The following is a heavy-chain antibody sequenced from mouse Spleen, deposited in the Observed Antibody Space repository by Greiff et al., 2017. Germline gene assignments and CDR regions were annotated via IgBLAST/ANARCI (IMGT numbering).Heavy chain of an antibody. CDR3: TTAYYGNHLFAY. CDR1: GFNIKDDY. CDR2: IDPENGDT. J-gene: IGHJ3*01. Sequence: VQLQQSGAELVRPGASVKLSCTASGFNIKDDYMHWVKQRPEQGLEWIGWIDPENGDTEYASKFQGKATITADTSSNTAYLQLSSLTSEDTAVYYCTTAYYGNHLFAYWGQGTLVTVSA. V-gene: IGHV14-4*01. D-gene: IGHD2-10*01.